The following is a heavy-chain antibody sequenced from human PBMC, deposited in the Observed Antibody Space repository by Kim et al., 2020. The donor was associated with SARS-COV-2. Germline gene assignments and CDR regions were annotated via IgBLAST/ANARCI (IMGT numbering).Heavy chain of an antibody. CDR1: GFTFSSYS. CDR2: ISSSGSYI. D-gene: IGHD6-19*01. V-gene: IGHV3-21*01. Sequence: GGSLRLSCAASGFTFSSYSMNWVRQAPGKGLEWISSISSSGSYIYYADSMKGRFTISRDNARASLYLQMNSLRAEDTAVYYCARVLTSGWSYFCYWGRGTLVTVSS. CDR3: ARVLTSGWSYFCY. J-gene: IGHJ4*02.